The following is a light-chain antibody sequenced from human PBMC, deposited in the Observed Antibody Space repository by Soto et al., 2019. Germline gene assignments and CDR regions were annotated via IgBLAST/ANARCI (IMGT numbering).Light chain of an antibody. V-gene: IGKV1-17*01. J-gene: IGKJ1*01. Sequence: TQMTQSPLSLSASVGEKIIITCRASRDVGSDVSWYQQKPGQAPKLVIYAASNLYTGVPSRFSGRRSGTEFTLTISSLQPEDFASYYCQHYNSYSRTFGQGTKVEI. CDR2: AAS. CDR1: RDVGSD. CDR3: QHYNSYSRT.